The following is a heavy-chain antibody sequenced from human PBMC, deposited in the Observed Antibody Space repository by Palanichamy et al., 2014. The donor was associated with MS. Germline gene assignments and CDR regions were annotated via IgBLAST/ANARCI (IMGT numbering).Heavy chain of an antibody. V-gene: IGHV3-66*01. D-gene: IGHD2/OR15-2a*01. CDR2: IYGDGTT. Sequence: EVQLVESGGGLVRAGGVPSRLSCAASGFTVTSNYVSWVRQAPGKGLEWLSVIYGDGTTYYADSVEGRFIISRDNSKNTVFLQMNVLRSEDTAIYYCARNSIFDSWGQGTLVTVSP. J-gene: IGHJ4*02. CDR3: ARNSIFDS. CDR1: GFTVTSNY.